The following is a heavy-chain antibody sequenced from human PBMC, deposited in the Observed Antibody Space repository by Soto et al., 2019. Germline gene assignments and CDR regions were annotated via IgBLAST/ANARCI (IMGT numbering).Heavy chain of an antibody. J-gene: IGHJ4*02. V-gene: IGHV1-24*01. CDR2: FDPEDGET. CDR3: ATGHDFWSGYYPPSFDY. Sequence: ASVKVSWKVSGYTLTELSTHWVRQAPGKGLEWMGGFDPEDGETIYAQKFQGRVTMTEDTSTDTAYMGLSSLRSEDTAVYYCATGHDFWSGYYPPSFDYWGQGTLVTVSS. CDR1: GYTLTELS. D-gene: IGHD3-3*01.